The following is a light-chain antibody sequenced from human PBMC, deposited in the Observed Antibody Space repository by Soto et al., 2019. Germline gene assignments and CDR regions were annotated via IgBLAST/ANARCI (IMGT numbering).Light chain of an antibody. CDR2: DIF. CDR1: QSVGSD. V-gene: IGKV3D-15*01. Sequence: EIVMTQSPATLSVSPGERATLSCRASQSVGSDLAWYQQQPGQAPRLVIYDIFTRATGVPPRISGSGSETEFTLPISSLESEDFEVYYCQQYNSWPLTFGGGTKVEIK. J-gene: IGKJ4*01. CDR3: QQYNSWPLT.